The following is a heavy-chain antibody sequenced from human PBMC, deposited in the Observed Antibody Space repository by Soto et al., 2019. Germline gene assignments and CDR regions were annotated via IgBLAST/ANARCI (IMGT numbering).Heavy chain of an antibody. CDR2: VFYTGFT. CDR3: ATSQKGYNWNYFDH. Sequence: GSLRLSCAASGFTVSSNYMSWLRQSPGKGPEWIGSVFYTGFTSYNPSLESRVSVSVDTSKNQFSLKVSGVSAADTAVYYCATSQKGYNWNYFDHWGQGALVTVSS. CDR1: GFTVSSNY. V-gene: IGHV4-59*04. J-gene: IGHJ4*02. D-gene: IGHD1-20*01.